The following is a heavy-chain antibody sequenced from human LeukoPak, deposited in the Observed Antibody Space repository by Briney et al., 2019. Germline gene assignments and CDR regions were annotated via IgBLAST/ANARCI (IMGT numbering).Heavy chain of an antibody. CDR2: ISRSGNAI. CDR1: GFTFSSYE. V-gene: IGHV3-48*03. Sequence: GSLRLSCAASGFTFSSYEMNWVRQAPGKGLEWLSYISRSGNAIYYADSMEGRFTISRDNAKNSLYLQMNSLRVEDTAVYYCATATSLDYGDYFFHHWGQGTLVTVSS. J-gene: IGHJ1*01. D-gene: IGHD4-17*01. CDR3: ATATSLDYGDYFFHH.